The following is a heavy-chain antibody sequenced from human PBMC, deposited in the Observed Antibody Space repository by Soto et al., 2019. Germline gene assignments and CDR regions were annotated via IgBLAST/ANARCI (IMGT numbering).Heavy chain of an antibody. J-gene: IGHJ3*02. Sequence: SVKVSCKASGGTFSSYAISWVRQAPGQGLEWMGGIIPIFGTANYAQKFQGRVTITADESTSTAYMELSSLRSEDTAVYYCAGTDGSGSYYRTYDAFDIWGQGTMVTVSS. V-gene: IGHV1-69*13. D-gene: IGHD3-10*01. CDR1: GGTFSSYA. CDR3: AGTDGSGSYYRTYDAFDI. CDR2: IIPIFGTA.